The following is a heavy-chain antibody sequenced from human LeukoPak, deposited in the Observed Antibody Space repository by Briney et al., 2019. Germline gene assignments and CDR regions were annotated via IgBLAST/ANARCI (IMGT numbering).Heavy chain of an antibody. CDR3: AKDHIRGVHYYYMDV. J-gene: IGHJ6*03. CDR2: IRYDGSNK. Sequence: GGSLRLSCAASGFTFSSYGMHWVRQAPGKGLEWVAFIRYDGSNKYYADSVKGRFTISRDNSKNTLYLQMNSLRAEDTAVYYCAKDHIRGVHYYYMDVWGKGTTVTVSS. CDR1: GFTFSSYG. D-gene: IGHD3-10*01. V-gene: IGHV3-30*02.